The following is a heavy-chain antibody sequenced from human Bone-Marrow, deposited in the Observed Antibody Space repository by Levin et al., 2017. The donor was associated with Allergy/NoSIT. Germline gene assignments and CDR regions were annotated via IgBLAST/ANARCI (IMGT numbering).Heavy chain of an antibody. CDR1: GYTFTSYY. D-gene: IGHD2-21*02. Sequence: ASVKVSCKASGYTFTSYYMHWVRQAPGQGLEWMGIINPSGGSTSYAQKFQGRVTMTRDTSTSTVYMELSSLRSEDTAVYYCARPPPRYCGGDCYYYWGQGTLVTVSS. CDR3: ARPPPRYCGGDCYYY. CDR2: INPSGGST. J-gene: IGHJ4*02. V-gene: IGHV1-46*01.